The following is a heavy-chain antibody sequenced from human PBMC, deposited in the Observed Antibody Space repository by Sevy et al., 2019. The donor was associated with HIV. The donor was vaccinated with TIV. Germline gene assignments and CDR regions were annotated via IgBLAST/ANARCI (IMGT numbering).Heavy chain of an antibody. CDR2: INPNSGGT. Sequence: ASVKVSCKASGYTFTGYYMHWVRQAPGQGLEWMGWINPNSGGTNDAQKLQGRVTMTRETSISTAYMELSRLRSDDTAVYYCARAFLENHYYYGSGDVDYYYYYMDVWCKGTTVTVSS. CDR3: ARAFLENHYYYGSGDVDYYYYYMDV. CDR1: GYTFTGYY. J-gene: IGHJ6*03. D-gene: IGHD3-10*01. V-gene: IGHV1-2*02.